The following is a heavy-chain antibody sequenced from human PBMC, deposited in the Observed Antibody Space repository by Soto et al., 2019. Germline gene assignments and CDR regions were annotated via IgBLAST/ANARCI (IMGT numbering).Heavy chain of an antibody. CDR3: ARANISSRWYFDY. V-gene: IGHV3-13*01. CDR2: IGTAGDT. CDR1: GFTFSSYD. J-gene: IGHJ4*02. Sequence: GGSLRLSCAASGFTFSSYDMHWVRQATGKGLEWVSAIGTAGDTYYPGSVKGRFTISRENAKNSLYLQMNSLTAGDTAVYYCARANISSRWYFDYWGQGTLVTVSS. D-gene: IGHD6-13*01.